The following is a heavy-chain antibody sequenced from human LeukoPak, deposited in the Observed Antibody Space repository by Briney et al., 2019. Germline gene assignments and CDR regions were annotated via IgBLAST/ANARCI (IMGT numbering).Heavy chain of an antibody. Sequence: GGSLRLSCAASGFTFITYAMSWVRQAPGKGLEWVSTISGSGGNTYFADSVKGRFTISRDNSKNTLYLQMNSLRGEDTAVYYCVKDQKWKLPHWFDPWGQGTLVTVSS. J-gene: IGHJ5*02. CDR2: ISGSGGNT. D-gene: IGHD1-26*01. CDR1: GFTFITYA. CDR3: VKDQKWKLPHWFDP. V-gene: IGHV3-23*01.